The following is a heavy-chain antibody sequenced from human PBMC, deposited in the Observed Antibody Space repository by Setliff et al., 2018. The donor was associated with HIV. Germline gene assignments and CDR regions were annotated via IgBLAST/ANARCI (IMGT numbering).Heavy chain of an antibody. D-gene: IGHD1-26*01. V-gene: IGHV4-59*11. CDR2: VSHTGNT. CDR1: GDSINTHY. CDR3: ARSTVGVGATFP. Sequence: PSETLSLTCTVSGDSINTHYWSWIWQPPGKGLEWIGYVSHTGNTNSNPSLKSRVTISVDTSKNEFSLRLRSVTAADTAIYYCARSTVGVGATFPWGRGTLVTVSS. J-gene: IGHJ4*02.